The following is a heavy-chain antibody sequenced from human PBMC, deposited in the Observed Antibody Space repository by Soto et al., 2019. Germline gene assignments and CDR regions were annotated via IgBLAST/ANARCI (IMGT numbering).Heavy chain of an antibody. V-gene: IGHV1-8*01. J-gene: IGHJ4*02. D-gene: IGHD3-3*01. Sequence: QVQLVQSGPEVKKPGASMRVSCKTSGYTFTNYDIHWVRQATGQGLEWIGWMSPNSGRTGFAQRFQDRVNMTSNPSISTAYLHLTSLTSEHTAVYYCARGLDFWSGYSRADSWGQGTLVTVSS. CDR3: ARGLDFWSGYSRADS. CDR1: GYTFTNYD. CDR2: MSPNSGRT.